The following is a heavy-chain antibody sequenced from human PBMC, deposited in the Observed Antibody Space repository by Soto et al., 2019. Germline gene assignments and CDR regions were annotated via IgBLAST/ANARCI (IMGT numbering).Heavy chain of an antibody. Sequence: ASVKVSCKASGYTFTSYAVHWVRQAPGQRLEWMGWINAGNGNTKYSQKFQGRVTITRDTSASTVHMEVSSLRGEDTAVYYCAKDQSSIFRSGSGMDVWGQGTTVTVS. CDR3: AKDQSSIFRSGSGMDV. V-gene: IGHV1-3*01. CDR1: GYTFTSYA. D-gene: IGHD3-3*01. CDR2: INAGNGNT. J-gene: IGHJ6*02.